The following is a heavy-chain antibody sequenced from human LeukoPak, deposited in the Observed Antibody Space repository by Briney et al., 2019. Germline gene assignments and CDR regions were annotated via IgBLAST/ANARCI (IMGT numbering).Heavy chain of an antibody. Sequence: SETLSLTCTVSGGSISSYSWNWIRQPPGKGLEWIGYIYYSGSTNYNPSLKSRVTISVDTSKNQFSLKLSSVTAADTAVYYCARGSGWYYNYWGQGTLVTVS. V-gene: IGHV4-59*12. CDR1: GGSISSYS. J-gene: IGHJ4*02. CDR2: IYYSGST. D-gene: IGHD6-19*01. CDR3: ARGSGWYYNY.